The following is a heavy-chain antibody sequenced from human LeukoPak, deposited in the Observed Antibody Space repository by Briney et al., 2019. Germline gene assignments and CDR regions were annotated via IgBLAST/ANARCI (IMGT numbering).Heavy chain of an antibody. CDR2: VVHSGST. J-gene: IGHJ4*02. Sequence: ASETLSLTCAVYGGSFSAYYWTWIRQPPGKGLEWIGEVVHSGSTNYNPSLKSRVTMPEDTSKNQFSLKLRSVTAADTAVYYCARGELGELPPYYFDYWGQGTLVTVSS. V-gene: IGHV4-34*01. CDR1: GGSFSAYY. D-gene: IGHD1-26*01. CDR3: ARGELGELPPYYFDY.